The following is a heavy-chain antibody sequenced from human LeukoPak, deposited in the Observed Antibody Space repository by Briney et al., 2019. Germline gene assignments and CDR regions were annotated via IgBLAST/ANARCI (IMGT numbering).Heavy chain of an antibody. CDR2: IYYSGST. CDR3: ARDAGFGTSDAFDI. CDR1: GGSISSGGYY. D-gene: IGHD3-10*01. Sequence: PSQTLSLTCTVSGGSISSGGYYWSWIRQHPGKGLEWIGYIYYSGSTYYNPSLKSRVTISVDTPKNQFSLKLSSVTAADTAVYYCARDAGFGTSDAFDIWGQGTMVTVSS. V-gene: IGHV4-31*03. J-gene: IGHJ3*02.